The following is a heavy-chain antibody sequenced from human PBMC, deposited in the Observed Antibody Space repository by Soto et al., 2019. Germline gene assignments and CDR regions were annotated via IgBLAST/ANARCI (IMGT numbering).Heavy chain of an antibody. Sequence: PSATLSLTCTVSGGSVTNSSYYWGWIRQSPGKGLEWIGSVYYRGRSYSKSSVKSRVTISVDTSKNRFSLSLNSVTASDTAVYFCGSHRTTVPTQAFFDEWGPGDLVTVSS. CDR3: GSHRTTVPTQAFFDE. V-gene: IGHV4-39*01. D-gene: IGHD4-17*01. J-gene: IGHJ1*01. CDR1: GGSVTNSSYY. CDR2: VYYRGRS.